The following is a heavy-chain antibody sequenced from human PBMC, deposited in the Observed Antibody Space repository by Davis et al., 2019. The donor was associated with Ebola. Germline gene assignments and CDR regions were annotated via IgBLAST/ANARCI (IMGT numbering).Heavy chain of an antibody. Sequence: AASVKVSCKASGYTFTDYYMHWVRQAPGQGLEWMGRINPNSGGTNYAQKFQGRVTMTRDTSISTAYMELSGLRSDATGLYYCARGVGYKYGIIDYWGQGTLVSVSS. CDR2: INPNSGGT. V-gene: IGHV1-2*05. CDR1: GYTFTDYY. D-gene: IGHD5-18*01. CDR3: ARGVGYKYGIIDY. J-gene: IGHJ4*02.